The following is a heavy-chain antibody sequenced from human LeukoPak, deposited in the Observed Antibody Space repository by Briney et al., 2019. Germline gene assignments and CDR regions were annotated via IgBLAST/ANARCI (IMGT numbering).Heavy chain of an antibody. D-gene: IGHD2-2*01. CDR3: AAHVVVPAAPPYNFDY. J-gene: IGHJ4*02. CDR1: GHTFTTYD. Sequence: ASVKVSCKASGHTFTTYDINWVRQATGQGLQWMGWINPNSGNTNYAQKLQGRVTMTTDTSTSTAYMELRSLRSDDTAVYYCAAHVVVPAAPPYNFDYRGQGTLVTVSS. V-gene: IGHV1-18*01. CDR2: INPNSGNT.